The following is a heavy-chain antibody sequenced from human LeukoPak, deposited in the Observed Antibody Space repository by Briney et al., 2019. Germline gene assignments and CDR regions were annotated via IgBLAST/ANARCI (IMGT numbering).Heavy chain of an antibody. CDR1: GFTFSSYA. D-gene: IGHD3-10*01. CDR3: AKGSLNYYGSGSYILDY. J-gene: IGHJ4*02. CDR2: ISGSGGST. V-gene: IGHV3-23*01. Sequence: GGSLRLSCAASGFTFSSYAMSWVRQAPGKGLEWVSAISGSGGSTYYADSVKGRFTISRDNSKNTLYLQMNSLRAEDTAVYYCAKGSLNYYGSGSYILDYWGQGTLVTVSS.